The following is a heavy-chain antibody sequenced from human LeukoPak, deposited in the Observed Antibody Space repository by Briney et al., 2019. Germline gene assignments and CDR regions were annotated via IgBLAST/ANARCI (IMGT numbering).Heavy chain of an antibody. CDR1: GGSISSSSYY. J-gene: IGHJ4*02. Sequence: SETLSLTCTVSGGSISSSSYYWGWIRQPPGKGLEWIGSIYYSGSTYYNPSLKSRVTISVDTSKNQFSLKLSSVTAADTAVYYCARDPPPATGTTSYFDYWGQGTLVTVSS. CDR3: ARDPPPATGTTSYFDY. V-gene: IGHV4-39*07. D-gene: IGHD1-1*01. CDR2: IYYSGST.